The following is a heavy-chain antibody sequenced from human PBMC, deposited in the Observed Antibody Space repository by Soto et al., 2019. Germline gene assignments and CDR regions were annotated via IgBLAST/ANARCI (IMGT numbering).Heavy chain of an antibody. J-gene: IGHJ4*02. CDR3: AKDWSGGSYFIDN. Sequence: QVQLVESGGGVVQPGESLRLSCAASGFTFSENGMHWVRLAPGKGLEWVALISNDGNRKYYSDSVKGRLTISRDNSKNTLFAQMNSLRAEDTAVYYCAKDWSGGSYFIDNWGQGALVTVSS. D-gene: IGHD3-10*01. V-gene: IGHV3-30*18. CDR2: ISNDGNRK. CDR1: GFTFSENG.